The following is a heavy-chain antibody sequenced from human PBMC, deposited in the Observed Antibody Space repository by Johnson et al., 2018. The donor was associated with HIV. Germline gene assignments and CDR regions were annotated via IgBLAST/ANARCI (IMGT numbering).Heavy chain of an antibody. CDR2: ISYDGSNK. CDR3: ARTEITFGGVIDPHDAVDI. J-gene: IGHJ3*02. V-gene: IGHV3-30-3*01. CDR1: GFTFSNYA. Sequence: QVQLVESGGGVVQPGRSLRLSCAASGFTFSNYAMHWVRQAPGKGLEWVAVISYDGSNKYYADSVKGRFTISRDNSKNTLYLQMNSLRAEDTAVDYGARTEITFGGVIDPHDAVDIWGQGTMVTVSS. D-gene: IGHD3-16*02.